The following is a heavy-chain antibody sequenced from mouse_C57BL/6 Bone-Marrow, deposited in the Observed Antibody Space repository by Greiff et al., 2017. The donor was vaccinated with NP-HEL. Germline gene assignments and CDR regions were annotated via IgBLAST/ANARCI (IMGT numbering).Heavy chain of an antibody. CDR2: ISNGGGST. CDR1: GFTFSDYY. V-gene: IGHV5-12*01. CDR3: ARHDDSRAMDY. Sequence: EVQVVESGGGLVQPGGSLKLSCAASGFTFSDYYMYWVRQTPEKRLEWVAYISNGGGSTYYPDTVKGRFTISRDNAKNTLYLQMSRLKSEDTAMYYCARHDDSRAMDYWGQGTSVTVSS. J-gene: IGHJ4*01. D-gene: IGHD2-4*01.